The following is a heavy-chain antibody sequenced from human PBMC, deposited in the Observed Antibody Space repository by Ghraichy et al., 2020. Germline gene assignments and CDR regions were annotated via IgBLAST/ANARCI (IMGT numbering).Heavy chain of an antibody. CDR2: VKSKTDGGTT. Sequence: GGSLRLTCAASDFAFSSAWINWVRQAPGKGLEWVGRVKSKTDGGTTDYAAPVKGRFTISRDDSKNTLYLQMNSLKTEDTVVYYCATVSYYDSSGYTLSYYHGMDVWGQGTTVTVSS. D-gene: IGHD3-22*01. CDR3: ATVSYYDSSGYTLSYYHGMDV. J-gene: IGHJ6*02. CDR1: DFAFSSAW. V-gene: IGHV3-15*07.